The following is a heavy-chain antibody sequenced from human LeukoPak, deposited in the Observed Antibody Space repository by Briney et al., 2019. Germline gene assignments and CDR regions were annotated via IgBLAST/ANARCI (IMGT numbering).Heavy chain of an antibody. CDR2: IYHDGST. Sequence: SETLSLTCAVSGGSISSNNWWIWVRQSPEKGLEWIGEIYHDGSTNYNPSLKSRVTISMDKSKNQLSLKLNFVTAADTAVYDCARAYYYDSYLDAFDIWGQGTMVTVSS. V-gene: IGHV4-4*02. CDR1: GGSISSNNW. CDR3: ARAYYYDSYLDAFDI. J-gene: IGHJ3*02. D-gene: IGHD3-22*01.